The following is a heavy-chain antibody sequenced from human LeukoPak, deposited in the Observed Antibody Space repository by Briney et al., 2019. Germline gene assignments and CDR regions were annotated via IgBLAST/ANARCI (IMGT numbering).Heavy chain of an antibody. CDR1: GLTFRNHA. Sequence: GGSLRLSCAASGLTFRNHAIHWVRQPPGKGLEWVTGISHDGGNDYYRDSVKGRFTISRDNSKNTLYLQMNSLRAEDTAVYYCARADYCSSTSCPPSGYYYMDVWGKGTTVTVSS. J-gene: IGHJ6*03. CDR2: ISHDGGND. D-gene: IGHD2-2*01. V-gene: IGHV3-30*14. CDR3: ARADYCSSTSCPPSGYYYMDV.